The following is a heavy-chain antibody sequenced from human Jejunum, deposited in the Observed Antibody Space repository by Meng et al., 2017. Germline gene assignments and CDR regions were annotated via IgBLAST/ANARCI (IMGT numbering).Heavy chain of an antibody. Sequence: GESLKISCAASGFTFSSYSMNWVRQAPGKGLEWVSSISSSSSYIYYADSVKGRFTISSDNAKNSLYLQMNSLRAEDTAVYYCARDHFCSSTSCYDGGYYYYGKDVCGQAIT. CDR3: ARDHFCSSTSCYDGGYYYYGKDV. V-gene: IGHV3-21*01. J-gene: IGHJ6*01. CDR2: ISSSSSYI. CDR1: GFTFSSYS. D-gene: IGHD2-2*01.